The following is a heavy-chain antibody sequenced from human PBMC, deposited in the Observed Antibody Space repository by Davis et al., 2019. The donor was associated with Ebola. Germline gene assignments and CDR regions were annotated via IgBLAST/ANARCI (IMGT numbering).Heavy chain of an antibody. CDR2: IYYSGST. J-gene: IGHJ5*02. CDR3: ARGPPPYIVVVPASTAFDP. Sequence: SETLSLTCTVSGGSISSGGYYWSWIRQHPGKGLEWIGYIYYSGSTYYNPSLKSRVTISVDTSKNQFSLKLSSVTAADTAVYYCARGPPPYIVVVPASTAFDPWGQGTLVTVSS. D-gene: IGHD2-2*01. CDR1: GGSISSGGYY. V-gene: IGHV4-31*03.